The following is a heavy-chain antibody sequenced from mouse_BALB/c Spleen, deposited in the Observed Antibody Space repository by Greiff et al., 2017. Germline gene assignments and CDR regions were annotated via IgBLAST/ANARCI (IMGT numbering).Heavy chain of an antibody. V-gene: IGHV5-6-3*01. CDR3: ARDRRFAY. J-gene: IGHJ3*01. CDR1: GFTFSSYG. CDR2: INSNGGST. Sequence: EVKVVESGGGLVQPGGSLKLSCAASGFTFSSYGMSWVRQTPDKRLELVATINSNGGSTYYPDSVKGRFTISRDNAKNTLYLQMSSLKSEDTAMYYCARDRRFAYWGQGTLVTVSA.